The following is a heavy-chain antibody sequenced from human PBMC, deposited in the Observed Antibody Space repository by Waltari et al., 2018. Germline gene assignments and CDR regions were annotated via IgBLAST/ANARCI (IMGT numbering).Heavy chain of an antibody. V-gene: IGHV1-46*01. J-gene: IGHJ4*02. CDR3: ASLDCGGDCASGDY. CDR2: IKPSGGTT. Sequence: QVQLVQSGAEVKKPGASVKVSCKASGYTFTSYYMHWVRPAPGQGLEWMGIIKPSGGTTSYAQKFQGRVTMTRDTSTSTVYMELSSLRSEDTAVYDCASLDCGGDCASGDYWGQGTLVTVSS. D-gene: IGHD2-21*02. CDR1: GYTFTSYY.